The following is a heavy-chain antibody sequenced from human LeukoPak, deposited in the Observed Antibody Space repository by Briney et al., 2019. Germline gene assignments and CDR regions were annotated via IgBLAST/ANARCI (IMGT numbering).Heavy chain of an antibody. CDR1: GLAFSAYK. V-gene: IGHV3-74*01. CDR3: VVGGSPGY. D-gene: IGHD2-15*01. CDR2: ISTDGYTT. Sequence: GGSLRLSCAASGLAFSAYKMHWVRQAPRKGLVWVSRISTDGYTTDYADFVQGRLTASRDNTKNTWSLEVNSLRAEDTAVYYCVVGGSPGYWGQGTLVTVSS. J-gene: IGHJ4*02.